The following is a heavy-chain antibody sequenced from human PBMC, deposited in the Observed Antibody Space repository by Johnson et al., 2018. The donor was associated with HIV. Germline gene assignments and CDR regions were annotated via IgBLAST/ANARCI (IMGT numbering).Heavy chain of an antibody. CDR3: ARLGYSSIASTDAFDI. CDR1: GFTFSSYW. V-gene: IGHV3-23*04. CDR2: ISGSGGST. D-gene: IGHD6-13*01. J-gene: IGHJ3*02. Sequence: VQLVESGGGLVEPGGSLRLSCIASGFTFSSYWMSWVRQAPGKGLEWVSAISGSGGSTYYADSVKGRFTISRDNSKNTLYLQMNSLRAEDTAVYYCARLGYSSIASTDAFDIWGQGTMVTVSS.